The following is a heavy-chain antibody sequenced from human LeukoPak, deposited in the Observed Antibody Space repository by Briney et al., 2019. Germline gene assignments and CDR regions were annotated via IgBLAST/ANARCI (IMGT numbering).Heavy chain of an antibody. CDR3: ARGYSSRLYNWLDP. CDR1: GFTFSSYA. V-gene: IGHV3-23*01. CDR2: ISGSGGST. D-gene: IGHD6-13*01. Sequence: GGSLRLSCAASGFTFSSYAMSWVRQAPGKGLEWVSAISGSGGSTYYADSVKGRFTISRDNAKNTLYLQMNSLTAEDTAVYYCARGYSSRLYNWLDPWGQGTLVTVSS. J-gene: IGHJ5*02.